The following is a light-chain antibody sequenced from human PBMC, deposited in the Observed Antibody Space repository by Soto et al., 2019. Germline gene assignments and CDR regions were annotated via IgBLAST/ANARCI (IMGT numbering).Light chain of an antibody. J-gene: IGLJ2*01. CDR3: ISYAGSNNVV. CDR1: SSDVGGYNY. CDR2: EVN. V-gene: IGLV2-8*01. Sequence: QSALTQPPSASGSPGQSFTISCTGASSDVGGYNYVSWYQQHPGKAPKLMIYEVNKRPSGVPDRFSGSKSGNTASLTVSGIQAEDEADYYCISYAGSNNVVFGGGTKLTV.